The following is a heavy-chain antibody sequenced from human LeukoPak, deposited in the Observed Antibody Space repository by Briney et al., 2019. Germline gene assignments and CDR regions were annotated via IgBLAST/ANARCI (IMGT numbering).Heavy chain of an antibody. D-gene: IGHD2-2*01. CDR2: INLNGGST. Sequence: PGGSLRLSCAVSGFTFNDYSMSWVRQAPGKGLEWVSGINLNGGSTGYADSVKGRFTISRDNAKNSLYLQMNSLRAEDTAVYYCASDIVVLPATIYWGQGTLVTVSS. V-gene: IGHV3-20*04. J-gene: IGHJ4*02. CDR1: GFTFNDYS. CDR3: ASDIVVLPATIY.